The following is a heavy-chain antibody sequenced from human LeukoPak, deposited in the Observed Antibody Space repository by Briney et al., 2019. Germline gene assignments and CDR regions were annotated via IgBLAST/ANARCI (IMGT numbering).Heavy chain of an antibody. J-gene: IGHJ4*02. Sequence: SETLSLTCTVSGGSISSYYWSWIRQPPGKGLEWIGYIYHSGSTNYNPSLNSRVTISVDTSKNQFSLKLSSVTAADTAVYYCARVYYDSSGYGLDYWGQGTLVTVSS. V-gene: IGHV4-59*01. CDR3: ARVYYDSSGYGLDY. CDR1: GGSISSYY. D-gene: IGHD3-22*01. CDR2: IYHSGST.